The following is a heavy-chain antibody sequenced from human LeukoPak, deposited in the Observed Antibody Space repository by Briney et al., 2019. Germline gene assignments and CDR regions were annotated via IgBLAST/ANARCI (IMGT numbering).Heavy chain of an antibody. V-gene: IGHV3-23*01. CDR1: GFTFNTYA. D-gene: IGHD1-26*01. J-gene: IGHJ4*02. CDR3: AKAAGGTYYRVFDY. Sequence: PGGSLRLSCAASGFTFNTYAMNWVRQAPGRGLEWVSGITDSGDNTYYADSVKGRFTISRDNSNNMVYLQMNSLRAEDVATYYCAKAAGGTYYRVFDYWGQGILVTVSS. CDR2: ITDSGDNT.